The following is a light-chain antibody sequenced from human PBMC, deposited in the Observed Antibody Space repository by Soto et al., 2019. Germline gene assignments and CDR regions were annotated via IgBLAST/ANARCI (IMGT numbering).Light chain of an antibody. Sequence: DIVMTQSPDSLAVSLGERATINCKSSQSILYTSNNNNDLAWYQQKPGQPPKLLIYWASTRESGVPDRFSGSGSGTDFTLTSSSLQAEDVAVYYCQQYNSTPQAFGQGTKVEIK. CDR3: QQYNSTPQA. CDR2: WAS. V-gene: IGKV4-1*01. CDR1: QSILYTSNNNND. J-gene: IGKJ1*01.